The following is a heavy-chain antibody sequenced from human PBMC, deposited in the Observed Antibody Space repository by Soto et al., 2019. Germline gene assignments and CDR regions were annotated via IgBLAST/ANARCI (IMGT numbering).Heavy chain of an antibody. CDR2: IIPIFGTA. CDR3: AADPSAASNYYYYYGMDV. Sequence: SVKVSCKASGGTFSSYAISWVRQAPGQGLEWMGGIIPIFGTANYAQKFQGRVTITGDVSTSTAYMELSSLRSEDTAVYYCAADPSAASNYYYYYGMDVWGQGTTVTVSS. CDR1: GGTFSSYA. J-gene: IGHJ6*02. D-gene: IGHD2-15*01. V-gene: IGHV1-69*13.